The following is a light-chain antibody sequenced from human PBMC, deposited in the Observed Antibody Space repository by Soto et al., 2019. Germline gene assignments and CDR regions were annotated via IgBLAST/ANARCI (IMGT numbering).Light chain of an antibody. CDR2: GAS. V-gene: IGKV3-20*01. CDR1: QSVSSSY. CDR3: QQYGSSPPLT. J-gene: IGKJ4*01. Sequence: EIVLTQSPGTLSLSPGERATLSCRASQSVSSSYLAWYQQKPGQAPRLLIYGASSRATGIPDRFSGSGSGTXXXXTXSXLXPEDFAVYYCQQYGSSPPLTFGGGTKVEIK.